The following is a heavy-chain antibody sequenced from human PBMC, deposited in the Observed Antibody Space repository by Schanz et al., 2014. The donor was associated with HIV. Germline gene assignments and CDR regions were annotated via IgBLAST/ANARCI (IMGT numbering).Heavy chain of an antibody. J-gene: IGHJ6*02. CDR3: AREPSFSGLDF. D-gene: IGHD6-6*01. Sequence: QVQLVQSGAEVKKPGASVKVSCKASGYTFTGYQGEGIRQAPGQVFEWMGWFNPNSGGRIYPQKFEGRVTMTRDTSISTAYMELSSLRYDDTAVYYRAREPSFSGLDFSVPGTTDIVSS. CDR2: FNPNSGGR. CDR1: GYTFTGYQ. V-gene: IGHV1-2*02.